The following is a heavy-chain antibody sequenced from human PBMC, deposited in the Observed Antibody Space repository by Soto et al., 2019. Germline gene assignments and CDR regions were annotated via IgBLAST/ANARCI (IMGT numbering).Heavy chain of an antibody. D-gene: IGHD5-12*01. CDR1: GGSVNTDNYY. CDR2: LYYSGST. Sequence: SETLSLTCTVAGGSVNTDNYYWTWIRQPPGKRLEWIGSLYYSGSTNYNPSLKSRVTISVDTSKSQFSLKLSSVTAADTAVYFCARSGYDFCFAYWGQGTLVTVSS. J-gene: IGHJ4*02. V-gene: IGHV4-61*01. CDR3: ARSGYDFCFAY.